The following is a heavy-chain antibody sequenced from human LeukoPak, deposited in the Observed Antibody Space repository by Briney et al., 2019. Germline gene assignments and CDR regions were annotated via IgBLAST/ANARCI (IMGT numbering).Heavy chain of an antibody. V-gene: IGHV3-64*01. CDR1: GFTFSSYA. CDR2: ISSNGGST. Sequence: PGGSLRLSCAASGFTFSSYAMHWVRQAPGKGLEYVSAISSNGGSTYYANSVKGRFTISRDNSKNTLYLQMGSLRAEDMAVYYCARDEALDYWGQGTMVTVSS. J-gene: IGHJ3*01. D-gene: IGHD3-9*01. CDR3: ARDEALDY.